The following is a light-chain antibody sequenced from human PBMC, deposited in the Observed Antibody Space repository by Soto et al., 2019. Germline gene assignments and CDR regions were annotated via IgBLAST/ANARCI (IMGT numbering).Light chain of an antibody. V-gene: IGKV4-1*01. J-gene: IGKJ5*01. Sequence: DIVMTQSPDSLAVSLGERATINCKSSQSVLYSSNNKNYLAWYQQKPGQPPKLLIYWASTRESGVPDRFSGSGSGTDFTLTISSLQAEDVAVYYCQQYYSTPITFGQGTLLE. CDR1: QSVLYSSNNKNY. CDR2: WAS. CDR3: QQYYSTPIT.